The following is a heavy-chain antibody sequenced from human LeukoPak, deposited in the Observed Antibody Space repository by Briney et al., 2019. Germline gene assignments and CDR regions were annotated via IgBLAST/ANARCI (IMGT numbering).Heavy chain of an antibody. CDR3: ARENYDFWSSTNWFDP. Sequence: GGSLRLSCAASGFTFSSYSMNWVRQAPGKGLEWVSYTSSSSSTIYYADSVKGRFTISRDNAKNSLYLQMNSLRAEDTAVYYCARENYDFWSSTNWFDPWGQGTLVTVSS. V-gene: IGHV3-48*01. CDR2: TSSSSSTI. CDR1: GFTFSSYS. J-gene: IGHJ5*02. D-gene: IGHD3-3*01.